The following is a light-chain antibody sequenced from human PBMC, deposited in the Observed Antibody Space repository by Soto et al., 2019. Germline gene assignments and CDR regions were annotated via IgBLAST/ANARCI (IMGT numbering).Light chain of an antibody. V-gene: IGLV2-14*03. Sequence: QSVLTQPTSVSGSPGQSITISCTGNHNDIGTYDYVSWYQQHPGRAPRLLIHGVTTRPSVISGRFSASKSGLTASLTISGLQPEDEADYYCSSFTSNRIYVFGPGTKLTVL. J-gene: IGLJ1*01. CDR2: GVT. CDR3: SSFTSNRIYV. CDR1: HNDIGTYDY.